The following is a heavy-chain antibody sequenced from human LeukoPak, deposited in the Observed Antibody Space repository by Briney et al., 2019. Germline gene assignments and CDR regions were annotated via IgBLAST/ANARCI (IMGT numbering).Heavy chain of an antibody. Sequence: ASVKVSCKTSGYTFTNYYMHWVRQAPGQGLEWMGWIKPDSGVTNYAQKFQGRVTMTRDTSITTAYMELSRLRSDDTAFYYCARGGYCGGDCYYAFDIWGQGTMVTVSS. D-gene: IGHD2-21*02. V-gene: IGHV1-2*02. CDR2: IKPDSGVT. J-gene: IGHJ3*02. CDR1: GYTFTNYY. CDR3: ARGGYCGGDCYYAFDI.